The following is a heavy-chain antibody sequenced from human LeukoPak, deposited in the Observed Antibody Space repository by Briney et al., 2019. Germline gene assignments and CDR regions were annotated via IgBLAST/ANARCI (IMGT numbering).Heavy chain of an antibody. V-gene: IGHV1-18*01. Sequence: ASVKVSCKASGYTFTSYGISWVRQAPGQGLEWMGWISAYNGNTSYAQKLQGRVTMTTDTSTSTAYMELRSLRSDDTAVYYCARVSRVYSSSWYDSYYFDYWGQGTLVTVSS. CDR3: ARVSRVYSSSWYDSYYFDY. J-gene: IGHJ4*02. CDR2: ISAYNGNT. CDR1: GYTFTSYG. D-gene: IGHD6-13*01.